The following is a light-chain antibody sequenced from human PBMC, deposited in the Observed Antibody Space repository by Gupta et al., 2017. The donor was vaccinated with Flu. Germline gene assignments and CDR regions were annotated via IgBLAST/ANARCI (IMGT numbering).Light chain of an antibody. J-gene: IGKJ1*01. CDR3: QKYNSAPPWT. Sequence: SSLSASVGDRVPITCRASQGISNYLAWYQQKPGKVPKLLIYAASTLQSGVPSRFSGSGSGTDFTLTISSLQPEDVATYYCQKYNSAPPWTFGQGTKVEIK. CDR2: AAS. CDR1: QGISNY. V-gene: IGKV1-27*01.